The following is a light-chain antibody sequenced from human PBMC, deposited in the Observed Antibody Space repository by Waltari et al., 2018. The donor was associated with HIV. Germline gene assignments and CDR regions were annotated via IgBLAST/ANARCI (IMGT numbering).Light chain of an antibody. CDR2: KDR. V-gene: IGLV3-25*03. CDR3: QSADSSGTYQV. Sequence: SYELTQPPSVSVSPGQTARITCSGDALPKQYAYWYQQKPGQAPVLVIYKDRERPSGIPERFSGSSTGNTVTLTISGVQAEDEADYYRQSADSSGTYQVFGGGTKLTVL. CDR1: ALPKQY. J-gene: IGLJ2*01.